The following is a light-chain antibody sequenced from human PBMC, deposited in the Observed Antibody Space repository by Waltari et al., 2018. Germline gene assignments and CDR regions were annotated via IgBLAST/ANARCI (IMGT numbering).Light chain of an antibody. J-gene: IGLJ3*02. V-gene: IGLV2-14*03. CDR1: TSDLGACHY. CDR2: DVT. Sequence: QSALTQPASVSGSPGQSITISCTGSTSDLGACHYFPWYQQPPGKAPKVVISDVTNRPSGVSNRFSGSKSGNTASLTISGLQAEDEADYYCSSFTSGSTWVFGGGTKLTVL. CDR3: SSFTSGSTWV.